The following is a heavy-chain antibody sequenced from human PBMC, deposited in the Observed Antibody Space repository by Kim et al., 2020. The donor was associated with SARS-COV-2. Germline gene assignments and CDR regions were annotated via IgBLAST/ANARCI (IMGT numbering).Heavy chain of an antibody. V-gene: IGHV4-39*01. CDR2: T. Sequence: TYYNPSLKSRVTISVDTSKNQFSLKLSSVTAADTAVYYCARQEAVAGTYWGQGTLVTVSS. J-gene: IGHJ4*02. CDR3: ARQEAVAGTY. D-gene: IGHD6-19*01.